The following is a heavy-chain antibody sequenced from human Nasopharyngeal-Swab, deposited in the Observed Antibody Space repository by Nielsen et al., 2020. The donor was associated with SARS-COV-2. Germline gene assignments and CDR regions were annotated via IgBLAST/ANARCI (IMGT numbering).Heavy chain of an antibody. J-gene: IGHJ4*02. Sequence: SQTLSLTCAISGDSVSSNNVGWNWIRPSPSRGLEWLGRTYYGSKWYNHYAPSVKSRVTIEPDTSKNQFSLQMDSVTPEDSAVYYCARGFLQTGFDYWGQGTPVTVSS. V-gene: IGHV6-1*01. CDR3: ARGFLQTGFDY. D-gene: IGHD3-9*01. CDR1: GDSVSSNNVG. CDR2: TYYGSKWYN.